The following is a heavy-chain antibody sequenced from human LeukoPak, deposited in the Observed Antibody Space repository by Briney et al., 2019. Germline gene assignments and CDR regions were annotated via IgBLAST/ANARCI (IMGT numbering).Heavy chain of an antibody. Sequence: ASVKVSCKASGGTFSGYAISWVRQAPGQGLEWMGRIIPIFGTANYAQEFQGRVTITTDESTSTAYMELSSLRSEDTAVYYCARDTTYYYDSSGYYSHWGQGTLVTVSS. CDR1: GGTFSGYA. V-gene: IGHV1-69*05. J-gene: IGHJ4*02. CDR3: ARDTTYYYDSSGYYSH. D-gene: IGHD3-22*01. CDR2: IIPIFGTA.